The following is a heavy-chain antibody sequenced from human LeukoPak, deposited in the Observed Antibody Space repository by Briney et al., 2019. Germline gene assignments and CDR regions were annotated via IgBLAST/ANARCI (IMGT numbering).Heavy chain of an antibody. CDR2: ITSKTHGGAE. V-gene: IGHV3-15*01. Sequence: GGSLRLSCAASGLTVTNAYMSWVRLAPGRGLEWVGHITSKTHGGAEDYAAPVKGRFTISKDDSRNMVYLQMNSLKTEDTAIYYCTTSYSSGWTGIFDYWGQGAPVIVSP. CDR1: GLTVTNAY. J-gene: IGHJ4*02. CDR3: TTSYSSGWTGIFDY. D-gene: IGHD6-19*01.